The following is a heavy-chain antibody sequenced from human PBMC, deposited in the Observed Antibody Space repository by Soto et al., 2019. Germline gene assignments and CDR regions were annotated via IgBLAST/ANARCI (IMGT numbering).Heavy chain of an antibody. CDR3: ARGPGSLRP. CDR1: GYSVSSKSAA. J-gene: IGHJ5*02. Sequence: PSQTISVTSVISGYSVSSKSAAWDWVRLSPSRGFEWLGRTYYRSKWYSFYAPSAKRRISINPDTSKHQFGLQINSETPDDTDVYYFARGPGSLRPWGDGTLVTVSS. V-gene: IGHV6-1*01. CDR2: TYYRSKWYS. D-gene: IGHD1-1*01.